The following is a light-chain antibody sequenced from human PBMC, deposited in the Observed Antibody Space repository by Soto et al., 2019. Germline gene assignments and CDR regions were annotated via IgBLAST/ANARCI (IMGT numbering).Light chain of an antibody. CDR3: QQYNNWPRT. J-gene: IGKJ1*01. CDR1: QSVSSN. CDR2: GAS. Sequence: EIVMTQSPATLSVSPGERATLSCRASQSVSSNLAWYQQKPGQAPRLLIYGASTRATGIPARFSGSGSGTEFTLTISSLQSEEFAVYYCQQYNNWPRTFGQGTKAEIK. V-gene: IGKV3-15*01.